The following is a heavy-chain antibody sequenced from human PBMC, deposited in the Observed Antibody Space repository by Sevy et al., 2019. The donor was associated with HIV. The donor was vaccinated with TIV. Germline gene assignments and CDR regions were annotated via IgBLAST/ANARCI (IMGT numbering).Heavy chain of an antibody. CDR2: ISSSGSTI. CDR1: GFTFSSYE. CDR3: ARDPIAVAGTDYYYGMDV. J-gene: IGHJ6*02. D-gene: IGHD6-19*01. Sequence: GESLKISCAASGFTFSSYEMNWVRQAPGKGLEWVSYISSSGSTIYYADSVKGRFTISRDNAKNSLYLQMNSLRAEDTAVYYCARDPIAVAGTDYYYGMDVWGQGTTVTVSS. V-gene: IGHV3-48*03.